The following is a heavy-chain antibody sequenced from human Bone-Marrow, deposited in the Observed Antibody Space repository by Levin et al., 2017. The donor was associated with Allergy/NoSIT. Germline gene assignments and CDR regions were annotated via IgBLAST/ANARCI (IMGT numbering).Heavy chain of an antibody. CDR2: IGADNTTI. J-gene: IGHJ6*03. CDR1: GFTFSSYG. D-gene: IGHD3-3*01. V-gene: IGHV3-48*01. Sequence: GGSLRLSCDASGFTFSSYGIIWVRQAPGKGLEWVSYIGADNTTIYYADSVKGRFTISRDNVKKSLFLQMNSLRGEDTAVYYCSREGSGYYSRHYYYMDVWGKGTTVTVSS. CDR3: SREGSGYYSRHYYYMDV.